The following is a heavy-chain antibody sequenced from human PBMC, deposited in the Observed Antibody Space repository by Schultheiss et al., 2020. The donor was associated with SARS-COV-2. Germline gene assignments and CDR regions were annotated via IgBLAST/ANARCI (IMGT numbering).Heavy chain of an antibody. CDR1: GGSISCYY. Sequence: GSLRLSCTVSGGSISCYYWTWIRQPPRKRLEWIGSFYSSGSTNCNPSLKSRVTFSLDTSKNQFSLKLCSVTAADTAVYFCARATRVESLFSVRGGSFDFWGRGALVTVSS. CDR3: ARATRVESLFSVRGGSFDF. D-gene: IGHD5-24*01. CDR2: FYSSGST. V-gene: IGHV4-59*01. J-gene: IGHJ4*02.